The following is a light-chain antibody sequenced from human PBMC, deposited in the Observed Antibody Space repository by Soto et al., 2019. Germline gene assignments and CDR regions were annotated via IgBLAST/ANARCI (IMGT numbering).Light chain of an antibody. Sequence: QSVLTQPASVSGSPGQSSTISCTGTSSDVGGFNSVSWYQLRPGTAPKLILYDVVDRPSGVSYRFSGSKSGNTASLTISGLQAADEADYFCSPYTSTMTNVFGSGTKVTVL. J-gene: IGLJ1*01. V-gene: IGLV2-14*03. CDR3: SPYTSTMTNV. CDR1: SSDVGGFNS. CDR2: DVV.